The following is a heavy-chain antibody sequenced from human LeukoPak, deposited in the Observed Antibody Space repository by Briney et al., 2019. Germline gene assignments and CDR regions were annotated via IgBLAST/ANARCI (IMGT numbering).Heavy chain of an antibody. CDR3: AKADCSSTSCYTGDAFDI. CDR1: GFTFSSYG. Sequence: GGSLRLSCAASGFTFSSYGMHWVRQAPGKGLEWVAFIRYDGSNKYYADSVKGRFTISRDNSKNTLYLQMNSLRAEDTAVYYCAKADCSSTSCYTGDAFDIWGQGTMVTVSS. J-gene: IGHJ3*02. CDR2: IRYDGSNK. D-gene: IGHD2-2*02. V-gene: IGHV3-30*02.